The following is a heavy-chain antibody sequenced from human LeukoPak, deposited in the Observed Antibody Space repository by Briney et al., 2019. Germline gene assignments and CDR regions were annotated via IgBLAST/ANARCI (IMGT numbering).Heavy chain of an antibody. CDR2: MNPKAGNT. CDR3: ARDVFGLDY. D-gene: IGHD3-10*01. J-gene: IGHJ4*02. V-gene: IGHV1-8*01. Sequence: GASVKVSCTASGYTFSSYDINWVRQAAGQGLEWMGWMNPKAGNTGYAQKFQGRVTMTRDTSTSTVYMELSSLRSEDTAVYYCARDVFGLDYWGQGTLVTVSS. CDR1: GYTFSSYD.